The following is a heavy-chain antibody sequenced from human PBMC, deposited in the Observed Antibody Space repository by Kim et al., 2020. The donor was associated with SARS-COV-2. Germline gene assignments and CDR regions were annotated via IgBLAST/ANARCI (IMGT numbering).Heavy chain of an antibody. CDR3: ARKKDDFWSGDDYYYYGMDV. CDR1: GFTFSSYW. V-gene: IGHV3-7*01. CDR2: IKQDGSEK. Sequence: GGSLRLSCAASGFTFSSYWMSWVRQAPGKGLEWVSNIKQDGSEKYYVDSVKGRFTISRDNAKNSLYLQMNSLRAEDTAVYYCARKKDDFWSGDDYYYYGMDVWGQGPTVTVSS. D-gene: IGHD3-3*01. J-gene: IGHJ6*02.